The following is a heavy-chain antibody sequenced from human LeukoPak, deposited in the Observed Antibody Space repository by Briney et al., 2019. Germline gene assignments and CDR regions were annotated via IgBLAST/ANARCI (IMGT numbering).Heavy chain of an antibody. CDR2: IYTSGST. CDR1: GGSISSYY. J-gene: IGHJ5*02. Sequence: SETLSLTCTVSGGSISSYYRSWIRQPAGKGLEWIGRIYTSGSTNYNPSLKSRVTMSVDTSKNQFSLKLSSVTAADTAVYYCARVVPAASRRFGWFDPWGQGTLVTVSS. CDR3: ARVVPAASRRFGWFDP. V-gene: IGHV4-4*07. D-gene: IGHD2-2*01.